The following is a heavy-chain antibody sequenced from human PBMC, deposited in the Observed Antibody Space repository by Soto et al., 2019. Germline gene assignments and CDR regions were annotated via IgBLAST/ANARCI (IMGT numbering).Heavy chain of an antibody. CDR1: GFTFSTYS. V-gene: IGHV3-48*02. Sequence: ESGGGLVLPGGSLRLSCAASGFTFSTYSMNWVRQAPGKGLAWVSYISSSSSTMYYADSVKGRFTISRDNARNSLYLQMNSLRDEDTGVYYCARRIATADHAFDIWGQGTMVTVSS. D-gene: IGHD6-13*01. CDR2: ISSSSSTM. J-gene: IGHJ3*02. CDR3: ARRIATADHAFDI.